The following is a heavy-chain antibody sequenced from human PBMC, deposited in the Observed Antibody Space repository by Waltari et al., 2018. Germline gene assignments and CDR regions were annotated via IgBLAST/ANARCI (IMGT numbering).Heavy chain of an antibody. CDR2: ISPILGTA. Sequence: QVQLVQSGAEVKKPGSSVKVSCKASGGTFSSYAISWVRQAHGQGIEWMGGISPILGTANNAQTVQGRVTITADEPTSTAYMELSSLRSEDTAVYYCARDQRYSGYERRWDYFDYWGQGTLVTVSS. V-gene: IGHV1-69*11. J-gene: IGHJ4*02. CDR3: ARDQRYSGYERRWDYFDY. CDR1: GGTFSSYA. D-gene: IGHD5-12*01.